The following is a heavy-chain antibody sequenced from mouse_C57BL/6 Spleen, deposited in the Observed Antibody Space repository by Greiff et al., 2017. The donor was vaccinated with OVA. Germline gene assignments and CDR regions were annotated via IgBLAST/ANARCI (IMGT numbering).Heavy chain of an antibody. V-gene: IGHV2-6-1*01. CDR1: GFSLTSYG. D-gene: IGHD2-12*01. Sequence: QVQLKESGPGLVAPSQILSITCTVSGFSLTSYGVHWVRQPPGKGLEWLVVIWSDGSTTYNSALKSRLSISKDNSKSQVFLKMNSLQTDDTAMYYCARHRDYRGYAMDYWGQGTSVTVSS. CDR3: ARHRDYRGYAMDY. J-gene: IGHJ4*01. CDR2: IWSDGST.